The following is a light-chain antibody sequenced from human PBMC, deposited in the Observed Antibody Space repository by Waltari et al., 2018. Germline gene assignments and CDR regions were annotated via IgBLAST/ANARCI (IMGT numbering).Light chain of an antibody. J-gene: IGLJ1*01. CDR1: SSDVGGYNY. CDR3: SSYSSTTTLV. Sequence: QSALTQPASVSGSPGQSITISCTGSSSDVGGYNYVSWYQHHPGKAPKLIIYDVNNRPSGVSGRFFGSKSGYTASLTISGLQAEDEADDYCSSYSSTTTLVFGFGTKVTVL. CDR2: DVN. V-gene: IGLV2-14*03.